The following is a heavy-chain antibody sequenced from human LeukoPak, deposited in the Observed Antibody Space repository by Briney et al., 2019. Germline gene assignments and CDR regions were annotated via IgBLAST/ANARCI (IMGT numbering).Heavy chain of an antibody. D-gene: IGHD3-22*01. Sequence: ASVKVSCKASGYTFTSYAMNWVQQAPGQGLEWMGWINTNTGNPTYAQGFTGRFVFSLDTSVSTAYLQISSLKAEDTAVYYCARDHVKLGSGFHPFDAFDIWGQGTLVTVSS. CDR1: GYTFTSYA. CDR3: ARDHVKLGSGFHPFDAFDI. V-gene: IGHV7-4-1*02. J-gene: IGHJ3*02. CDR2: INTNTGNP.